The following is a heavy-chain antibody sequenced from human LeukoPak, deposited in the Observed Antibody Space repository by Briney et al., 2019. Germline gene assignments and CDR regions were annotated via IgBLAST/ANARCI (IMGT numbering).Heavy chain of an antibody. CDR2: ITKKTAI. CDR3: ARGTYYSGSGPGNWFDP. J-gene: IGHJ5*02. Sequence: PGGSLRLSCAASGFIVSDYYMNWIRQSPGNGLEWVSHITKKTAIEYADSVKGRFTISRDNANNLLLLQMDSLRPEDTGVYYCARGTYYSGSGPGNWFDPWGHGTLVTVSS. CDR1: GFIVSDYY. D-gene: IGHD3-10*01. V-gene: IGHV3-69-1*01.